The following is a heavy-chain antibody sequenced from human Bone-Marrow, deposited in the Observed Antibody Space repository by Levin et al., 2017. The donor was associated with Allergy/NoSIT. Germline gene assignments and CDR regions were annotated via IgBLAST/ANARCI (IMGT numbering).Heavy chain of an antibody. D-gene: IGHD1-1*01. V-gene: IGHV3-20*01. CDR2: INWNGEST. CDR3: ARDTAGTTPYYYNYYMDV. Sequence: GGSLRLSCVASGFTFDDNGLSWVRQAPGKGLEWVSGINWNGESTEYADSVKGRFTISRDNAKNSLFLHMNSLRAEDTALYHCARDTAGTTPYYYNYYMDVWGKGTTVTVSS. CDR1: GFTFDDNG. J-gene: IGHJ6*03.